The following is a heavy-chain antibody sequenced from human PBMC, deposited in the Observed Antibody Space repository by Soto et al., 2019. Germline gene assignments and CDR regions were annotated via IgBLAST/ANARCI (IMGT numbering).Heavy chain of an antibody. V-gene: IGHV4-59*01. Sequence: SETLSLTCTVSGGSISSYYWSWIRQPPGKGLEWIGYIYYSGSTNYNPSLKSRVTISVDTSKNQFSLKLSSVTAADTAVYYCAREGDYFDYWGRGTLVTVSS. CDR1: GGSISSYY. CDR2: IYYSGST. J-gene: IGHJ4*02. CDR3: AREGDYFDY.